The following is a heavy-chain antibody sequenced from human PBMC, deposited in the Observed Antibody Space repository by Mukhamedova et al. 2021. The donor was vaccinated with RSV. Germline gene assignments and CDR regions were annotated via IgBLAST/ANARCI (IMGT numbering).Heavy chain of an antibody. J-gene: IGHJ4*02. CDR3: AAGGCGLHWNS. D-gene: IGHD1-1*01. V-gene: IGHV3-73*01. Sequence: ASVKGRVTIARDDSKNTAYLQMNSLKAEDTAAYYCAAGGCGLHWNSWGQGTLVTVSS.